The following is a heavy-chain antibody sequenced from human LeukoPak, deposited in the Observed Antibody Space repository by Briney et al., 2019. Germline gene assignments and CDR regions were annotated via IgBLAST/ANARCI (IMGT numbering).Heavy chain of an antibody. D-gene: IGHD6-6*01. J-gene: IGHJ6*03. Sequence: PGGSLRLSCAASGFTFSSYAMHWVRQAPGKGLEWVAVISYDGSNKYYADSVKGRFTISRDNSKNTLYLQMNSLRAEDTAVYYCARDKKQLAHYYYYYMDVWGKGTTVTVSS. V-gene: IGHV3-30-3*01. CDR1: GFTFSSYA. CDR2: ISYDGSNK. CDR3: ARDKKQLAHYYYYYMDV.